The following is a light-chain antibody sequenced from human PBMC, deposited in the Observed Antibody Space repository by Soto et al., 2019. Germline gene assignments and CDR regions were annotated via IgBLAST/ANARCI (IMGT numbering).Light chain of an antibody. Sequence: QSVLTQPASVSGSPGQSITISCTGTSSDDGGYNYVSWYQKHPGKAPKLMIYDVSNRPSGVSNRFSGSKSGNTASLTISGLQAEDEADYYCSSYTSSSTYVFGTGTKVTVL. CDR3: SSYTSSSTYV. CDR2: DVS. J-gene: IGLJ1*01. V-gene: IGLV2-14*01. CDR1: SSDDGGYNY.